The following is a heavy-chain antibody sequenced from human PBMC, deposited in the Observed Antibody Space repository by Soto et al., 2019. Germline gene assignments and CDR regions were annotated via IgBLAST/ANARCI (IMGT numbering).Heavy chain of an antibody. V-gene: IGHV3-48*01. CDR1: GFTFSSYS. CDR3: ARVEDIVVVPAAMGDY. J-gene: IGHJ4*02. Sequence: HPGGSLRLSCAASGFTFSSYSMNWVRQAPGKGLEWVSYISSSSSTIYYADSVKGRFTISRDNAKNSLYLQMNSLRAEDTAVYYCARVEDIVVVPAAMGDYWGQGTLVTVSS. CDR2: ISSSSSTI. D-gene: IGHD2-2*01.